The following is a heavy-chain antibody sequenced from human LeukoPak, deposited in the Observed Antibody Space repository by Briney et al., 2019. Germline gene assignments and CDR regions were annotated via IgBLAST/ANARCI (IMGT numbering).Heavy chain of an antibody. J-gene: IGHJ5*02. Sequence: SETLSLTCSVSGAXISSSYCSWIRQPPGKGLEWIGYIYYSGTTKYNPSLRSRVTISIDTSKNQFSLKVNSVTAADTAVYYCARGQPQRYNSDWYVNWFDPWGQGTLVSVSS. CDR1: GAXISSSY. CDR2: IYYSGTT. CDR3: ARGQPQRYNSDWYVNWFDP. D-gene: IGHD6-19*01. V-gene: IGHV4-59*01.